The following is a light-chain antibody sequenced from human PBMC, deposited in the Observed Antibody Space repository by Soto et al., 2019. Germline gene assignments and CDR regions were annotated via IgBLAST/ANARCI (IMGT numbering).Light chain of an antibody. CDR2: GAS. Sequence: IVMTQSPATLSVSPGERATLSCRASRSVSSKLAWYQQKPGQAPWLLIYGASTRATGIPARFSSSGSGTEFTLTISSLQYEDFAVYYCQQYSDSPTFGQGTKVEIK. J-gene: IGKJ1*01. CDR3: QQYSDSPT. V-gene: IGKV3D-15*01. CDR1: RSVSSK.